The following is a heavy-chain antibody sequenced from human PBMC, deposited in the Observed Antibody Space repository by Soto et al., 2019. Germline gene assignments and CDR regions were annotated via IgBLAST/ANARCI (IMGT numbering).Heavy chain of an antibody. Sequence: SVKVSCKAPGCTFSGYAISWVRQAPGQGLEWMGGIIPIFGTANYAQKFQGRVTITADESTSTAYMELSSLRSEDTAVYYCARDGSNYEFWRISNHDAFDMWGQGTMVT. CDR1: GCTFSGYA. CDR2: IIPIFGTA. CDR3: ARDGSNYEFWRISNHDAFDM. D-gene: IGHD3-3*01. J-gene: IGHJ3*02. V-gene: IGHV1-69*13.